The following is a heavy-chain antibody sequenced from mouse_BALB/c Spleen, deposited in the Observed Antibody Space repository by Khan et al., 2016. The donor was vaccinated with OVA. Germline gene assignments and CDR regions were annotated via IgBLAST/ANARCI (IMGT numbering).Heavy chain of an antibody. J-gene: IGHJ3*01. CDR2: INPSTGYT. D-gene: IGHD2-1*01. V-gene: IGHV1-7*01. CDR3: ARRGLHGIFAY. CDR1: GYTFTNYW. Sequence: QVQLKESGAELAKPGASVKMSCKASGYTFTNYWMHWVKQRPGQGLEWIGYINPSTGYTEYNQKFKDKATLTADKSSSTAYMQLSSLTSEDSAVYYCARRGLHGIFAYWGQGTLVTVSA.